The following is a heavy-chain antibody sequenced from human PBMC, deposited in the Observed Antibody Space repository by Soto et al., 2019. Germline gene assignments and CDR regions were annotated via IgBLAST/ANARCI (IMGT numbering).Heavy chain of an antibody. CDR1: GYTFTSYY. CDR3: AREMARGAFDI. V-gene: IGHV1-46*01. CDR2: INPSAGST. D-gene: IGHD2-8*01. Sequence: GASVKVSCKASGYTFTSYYMHWVRQAPGQGLEWMGIINPSAGSTSYAQKFQGRVTMTRDTSTSTVYMELSSLRSEDTAVYYCAREMARGAFDIWGQGTMVTVSS. J-gene: IGHJ3*02.